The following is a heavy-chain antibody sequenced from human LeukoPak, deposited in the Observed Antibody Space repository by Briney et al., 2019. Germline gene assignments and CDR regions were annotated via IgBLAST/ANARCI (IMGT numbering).Heavy chain of an antibody. Sequence: PSETLSLTCTVSGGSISSYYWSWIRQPPGKGLEWIGYIYYSGSTNYNPSLKSRVTISVDTSKNQFSLKLSSVTAADTAVYYCARVYFGELFHYFDYWGQGTLVTVSS. CDR1: GGSISSYY. CDR2: IYYSGST. J-gene: IGHJ4*02. D-gene: IGHD3-10*01. CDR3: ARVYFGELFHYFDY. V-gene: IGHV4-59*01.